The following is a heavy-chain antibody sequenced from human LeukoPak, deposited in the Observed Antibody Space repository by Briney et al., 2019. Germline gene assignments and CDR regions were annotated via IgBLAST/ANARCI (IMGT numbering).Heavy chain of an antibody. Sequence: SETLSLTCTVSGGSISSYYWSWIRQPPGKGLEWIGYIYYSGSTNYNPSLKSRVTISVDTSKNQFSLKLSSVTAADTAVYYCAREGGYDFWSGYYTKNYYYNYMDVWGKGTTVTVSS. CDR2: IYYSGST. CDR1: GGSISSYY. J-gene: IGHJ6*03. CDR3: AREGGYDFWSGYYTKNYYYNYMDV. D-gene: IGHD3-3*01. V-gene: IGHV4-59*01.